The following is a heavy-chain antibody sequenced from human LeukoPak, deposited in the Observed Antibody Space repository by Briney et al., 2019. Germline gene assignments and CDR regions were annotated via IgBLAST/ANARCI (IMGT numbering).Heavy chain of an antibody. Sequence: PGGSLKVSCAASGFNISGSAMHWVRQASGKGLEWVGRIRSKANSYATIYAASVKGRFIISRDDSKDTAYLQMNSLKTEDTAVYYCTRAEYGLYHWGQGTLVTVFS. CDR3: TRAEYGLYH. D-gene: IGHD2-2*02. CDR2: IRSKANSYAT. V-gene: IGHV3-73*01. J-gene: IGHJ4*02. CDR1: GFNISGSA.